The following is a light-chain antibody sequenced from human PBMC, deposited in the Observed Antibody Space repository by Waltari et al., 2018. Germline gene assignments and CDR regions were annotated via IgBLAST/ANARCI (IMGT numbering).Light chain of an antibody. V-gene: IGLV2-23*01. CDR2: EGS. CDR1: SDDVGSYNL. CDR3: CSYARGRTSMI. J-gene: IGLJ2*01. Sequence: QSALTQPASVSGSPGQSITISCTGTSDDVGSYNLVSWYQQHLGKAPKFIIYEGSKRPSGVSSRFSGSQSGNTASLTISGLQAEDEADYHCCSYARGRTSMICGGGTKLTVL.